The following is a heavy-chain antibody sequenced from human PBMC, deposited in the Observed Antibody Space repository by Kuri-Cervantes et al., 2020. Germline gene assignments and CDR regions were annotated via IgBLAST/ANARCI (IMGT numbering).Heavy chain of an antibody. D-gene: IGHD6-6*01. J-gene: IGHJ4*02. CDR2: ISYDGSNK. Sequence: GGSLRLSCAASGFTFSSYGMHWVRQAPGKGLEWVAVISYDGSNKYYADTVKGRFTISRDNSKNTLYLQMNSLRDEDTAVYYCARESTGYSSSSCDYWGQGTLVTVSS. CDR3: ARESTGYSSSSCDY. CDR1: GFTFSSYG. V-gene: IGHV3-30*03.